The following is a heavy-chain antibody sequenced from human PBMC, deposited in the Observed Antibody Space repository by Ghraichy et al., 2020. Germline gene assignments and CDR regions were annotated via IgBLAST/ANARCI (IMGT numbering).Heavy chain of an antibody. D-gene: IGHD6-19*01. CDR3: ARLGGWYYFDS. CDR2: IKRDGSAT. CDR1: GFFFENYW. J-gene: IGHJ4*02. V-gene: IGHV3-7*01. Sequence: LNISCAASGFFFENYWMSWVRQAPGKGLEWVANIKRDGSATYFINSVRGRFTLSRDNAKNLLFLQMDSLRVDDTAVYFCARLGGWYYFDSWGQGVLVTVSS.